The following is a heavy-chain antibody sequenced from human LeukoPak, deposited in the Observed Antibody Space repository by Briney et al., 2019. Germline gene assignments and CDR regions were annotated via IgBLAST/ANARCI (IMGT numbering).Heavy chain of an antibody. V-gene: IGHV1-46*01. CDR2: INPSGGST. J-gene: IGHJ4*02. D-gene: IGHD6-13*01. CDR1: GYTFTSYY. Sequence: GASVKVSCKASGYTFTSYYMHWVRQAPGQGLEWMGIINPSGGSTSYPQKFQGRVTMTRDTSTSTVYMELSSLRSEDTAVYYCARPRMVMGSSWPLFDYWGQGTLVTVSS. CDR3: ARPRMVMGSSWPLFDY.